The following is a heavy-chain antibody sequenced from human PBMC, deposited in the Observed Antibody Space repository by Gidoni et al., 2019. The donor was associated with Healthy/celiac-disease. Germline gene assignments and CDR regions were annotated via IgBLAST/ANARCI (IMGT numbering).Heavy chain of an antibody. V-gene: IGHV4-59*01. Sequence: QVQLQESGPGLVKPSETLSLTCTVSGGSISSYYWSWIRQPPGKGLEWIGYIYYSGSTNYNPSLKSRVTISVDTSKNQFSLKLSSVTAADTAVYYCARDLRPTHSSGWYNGFGYWGQGTLVTVSS. J-gene: IGHJ4*02. D-gene: IGHD6-19*01. CDR2: IYYSGST. CDR1: GGSISSYY. CDR3: ARDLRPTHSSGWYNGFGY.